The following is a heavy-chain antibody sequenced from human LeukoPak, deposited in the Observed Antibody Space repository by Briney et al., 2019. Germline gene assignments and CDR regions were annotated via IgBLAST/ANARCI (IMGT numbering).Heavy chain of an antibody. J-gene: IGHJ6*03. CDR3: ARESEIYVPAGYMDV. CDR1: GYTFTRHG. CDR2: ISAYNGNT. D-gene: IGHD3-10*02. Sequence: ASVKVSCKASGYTFTRHGIGWVRQAPGQGLEWMGWISAYNGNTNYAQKLQGRVTMTTDTSTSTAYMELRSLRSDDTAVYYCARESEIYVPAGYMDVWGKGTTVTVSS. V-gene: IGHV1-18*04.